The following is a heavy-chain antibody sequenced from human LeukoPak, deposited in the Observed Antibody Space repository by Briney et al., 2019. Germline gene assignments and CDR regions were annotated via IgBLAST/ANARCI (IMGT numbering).Heavy chain of an antibody. D-gene: IGHD5-18*01. CDR2: MNPNSGNT. J-gene: IGHJ4*02. Sequence: ASVKVSCKASGYPFTSYDINWVRQATGQGLEWMGWMNPNSGNTAYAQKFQGRVTMTRNTSISTAYMELSSLRSEDTAVYYCARMEHSYGYGPLDYWGQGTLVTVSS. CDR1: GYPFTSYD. V-gene: IGHV1-8*02. CDR3: ARMEHSYGYGPLDY.